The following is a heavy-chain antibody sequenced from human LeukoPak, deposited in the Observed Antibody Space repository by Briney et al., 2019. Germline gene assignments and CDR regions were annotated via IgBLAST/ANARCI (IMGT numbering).Heavy chain of an antibody. CDR3: ARDRRYCSGGSCYSIGAFDI. V-gene: IGHV3-21*01. CDR2: ISSSSSYI. CDR1: GFTFSSYS. Sequence: GGSPRLSCAASGFTFSSYSMNWVRQAPGKGLEWVSSISSSSSYIYYADSVKGRFTISRDNAKNSLYLQMNSLRAEDTAVYYCARDRRYCSGGSCYSIGAFDIWGQGTMVTVSS. D-gene: IGHD2-15*01. J-gene: IGHJ3*02.